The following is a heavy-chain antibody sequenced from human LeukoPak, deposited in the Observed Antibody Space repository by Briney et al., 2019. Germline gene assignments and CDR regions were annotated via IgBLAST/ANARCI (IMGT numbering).Heavy chain of an antibody. J-gene: IGHJ4*02. D-gene: IGHD6-13*01. V-gene: IGHV4-31*03. CDR3: ARASRGIAAAGWIDY. CDR1: GGSISSGGYY. CDR2: IYYSGST. Sequence: SQTLSLTCTVSGGSISSGGYYWSWIRQHPGKGLGWIGYIYYSGSTYYNPSLKSRVTISVDTSKNQFSLKLSSVTAADTAVYYCARASRGIAAAGWIDYWGQGTLVTVSS.